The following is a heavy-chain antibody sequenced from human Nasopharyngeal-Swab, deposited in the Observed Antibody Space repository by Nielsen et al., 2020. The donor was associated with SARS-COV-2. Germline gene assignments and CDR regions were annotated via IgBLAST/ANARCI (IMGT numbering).Heavy chain of an antibody. CDR3: ATGGDVNYFDY. V-gene: IGHV3-30*03. J-gene: IGHJ4*02. Sequence: GGSLRLSCAASGFTFSSYAMDWIRQAPGRGLEWVAIISYDGSDIFYADSVKGRFTISRDNSKNTLYLQMNSLRAEDTAVYFCATGGDVNYFDYWGQGTLVTVSS. D-gene: IGHD3-10*01. CDR2: ISYDGSDI. CDR1: GFTFSSYA.